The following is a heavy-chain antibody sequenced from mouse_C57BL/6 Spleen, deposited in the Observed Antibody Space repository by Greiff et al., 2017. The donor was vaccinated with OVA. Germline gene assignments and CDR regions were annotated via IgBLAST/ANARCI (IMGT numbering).Heavy chain of an antibody. CDR1: GYTFTTYP. V-gene: IGHV1-47*01. CDR2: FHPYNDDT. CDR3: ARTHYDYDGGYYAMDY. Sequence: QVQLQQSGAELVKPGASVKMSCKASGYTFTTYPIEWMKQNHGKSLEWIGNFHPYNDDTKYNEKFKGKATLTVEKSSSTVYLELSRLTSDDSAVYYCARTHYDYDGGYYAMDYWGQGTSVTVSS. D-gene: IGHD2-4*01. J-gene: IGHJ4*01.